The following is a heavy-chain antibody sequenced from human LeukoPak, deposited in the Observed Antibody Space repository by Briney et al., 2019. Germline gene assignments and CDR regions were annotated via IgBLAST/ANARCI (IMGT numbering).Heavy chain of an antibody. J-gene: IGHJ5*02. CDR3: AASRAHYDFWSGYSDWFDP. V-gene: IGHV3-7*01. CDR1: GFRFSNFW. CDR2: IKQDGSEE. Sequence: GGSLRLSCVAPGFRFSNFWMQWVRQAAGKGLEWVANIKQDGSEENYVDSVKGRFTISRDNAKNSLFLQMNSLRAEDTAVYYCAASRAHYDFWSGYSDWFDPWGQGTLVTVSS. D-gene: IGHD3-3*01.